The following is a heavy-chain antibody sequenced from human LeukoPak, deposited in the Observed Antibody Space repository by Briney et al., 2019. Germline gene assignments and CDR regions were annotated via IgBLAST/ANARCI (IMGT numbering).Heavy chain of an antibody. Sequence: GGSLRPSCAASGFTFHTYWMSWVRQAPGKGLEWVANIKQDGSEKYYVDSVKGRFTISRDNAKNSLYVQMNGLRVEDTAVYYCARDQAYATSGYRPWAFDIWGQGTMVTVSS. V-gene: IGHV3-7*01. CDR1: GFTFHTYW. CDR3: ARDQAYATSGYRPWAFDI. J-gene: IGHJ3*02. CDR2: IKQDGSEK. D-gene: IGHD3-22*01.